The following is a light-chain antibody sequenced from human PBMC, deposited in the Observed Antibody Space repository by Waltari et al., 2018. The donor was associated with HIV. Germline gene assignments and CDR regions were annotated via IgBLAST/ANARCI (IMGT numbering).Light chain of an antibody. CDR2: YAS. J-gene: IGKJ2*01. CDR3: HQSSSLPHT. Sequence: EIVLTQSPDVQSVTPKEKVTITCQASQSIGSNLHWYQQKPDQSPKLLIKYASRSFSGVPSRFSGSGSGTDFTLTISRLEAEDAATYYCHQSSSLPHTFGQGTKLEIK. V-gene: IGKV6-21*01. CDR1: QSIGSN.